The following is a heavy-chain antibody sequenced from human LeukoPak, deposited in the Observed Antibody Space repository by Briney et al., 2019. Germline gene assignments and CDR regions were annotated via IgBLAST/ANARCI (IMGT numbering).Heavy chain of an antibody. CDR3: AKALCDDSSGYYNCPFDY. J-gene: IGHJ4*02. CDR2: ISYDGSNK. CDR1: GFTFSSYG. Sequence: GRSLRLSRAASGFTFSSYGMHWVRQAPGKGLEWVAVISYDGSNKYYADSVKGRFTISRDNSKNTLYLQMNSLRAEDTAVYYCAKALCDDSSGYYNCPFDYWGQGTLVTVSS. V-gene: IGHV3-30*18. D-gene: IGHD3-22*01.